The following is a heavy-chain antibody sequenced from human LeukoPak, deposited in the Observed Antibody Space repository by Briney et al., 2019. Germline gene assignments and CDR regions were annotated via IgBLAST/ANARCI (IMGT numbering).Heavy chain of an antibody. J-gene: IGHJ4*02. CDR3: ARPYCSGGSCYVDY. Sequence: TGGSLRLSCAASGFTFSSYWMSWVRQAPGKGLEWVANIKQDGSEKYYVDSVKGRFTISRDNAKNSLYLQMNSLRAEDTALYYCARPYCSGGSCYVDYWGQGTLVTVSS. V-gene: IGHV3-7*03. D-gene: IGHD2-15*01. CDR2: IKQDGSEK. CDR1: GFTFSSYW.